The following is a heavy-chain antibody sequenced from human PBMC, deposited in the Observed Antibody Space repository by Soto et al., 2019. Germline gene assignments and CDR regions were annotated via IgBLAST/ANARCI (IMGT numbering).Heavy chain of an antibody. CDR2: ISTSSRYT. J-gene: IGHJ4*02. CDR3: ARSMRGSSWPFDY. D-gene: IGHD6-13*01. CDR1: GFTFSDYY. Sequence: QVQLVESGGGLVKPGGSLRLSCAASGFTFSDYYTSWIRQAPGKGLEWVSYISTSSRYTNYADSVKGRFTISRDNAKNSLYLQMNSMRAEDTAVYYCARSMRGSSWPFDYWGQGTLVTVSS. V-gene: IGHV3-11*05.